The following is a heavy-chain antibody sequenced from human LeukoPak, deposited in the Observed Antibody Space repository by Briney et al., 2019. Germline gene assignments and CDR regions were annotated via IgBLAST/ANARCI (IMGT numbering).Heavy chain of an antibody. V-gene: IGHV3-30*18. CDR2: MSYDGSNK. CDR3: AKGGYFAWLPFLT. CDR1: GFTFSSYG. Sequence: GGSLRLSCAASGFTFSSYGMHWVRQAPGKGLEWVAVMSYDGSNKYYADSVKGRFTISRDNSKNTLYLQMNSLRAEDTAVYYCAKGGYFAWLPFLTWGQGTLVTVSS. D-gene: IGHD3-9*01. J-gene: IGHJ5*02.